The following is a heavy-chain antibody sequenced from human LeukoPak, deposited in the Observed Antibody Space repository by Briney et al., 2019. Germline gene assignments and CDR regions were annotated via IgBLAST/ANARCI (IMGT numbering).Heavy chain of an antibody. CDR2: ISGSGGST. J-gene: IGHJ4*02. CDR1: GFTFSSYA. Sequence: GGSLRLSCAASGFTFSSYAMSWVRQAPGKGLEWVSAISGSGGSTYYADSAKGRFTISRDNSKNTLYLQMNSLRAEDTAMYYCAKSAIHYDFWSGYYLDYWGQGTLVTVSS. V-gene: IGHV3-23*01. D-gene: IGHD3-3*01. CDR3: AKSAIHYDFWSGYYLDY.